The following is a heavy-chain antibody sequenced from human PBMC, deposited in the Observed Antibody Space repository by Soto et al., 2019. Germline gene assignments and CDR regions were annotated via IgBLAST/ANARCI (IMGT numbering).Heavy chain of an antibody. CDR1: GYTFTRYG. Sequence: QVQLVQSGAEVKNPGASVKVSCKASGYTFTRYGIGWARQAPGQGLEWMGWINTYNGNTNYAQNVQGRVTLTTDTSTSTGYMELRGLRPNDTAIYYCAMVDVYVTASPQDVWGQGTTVTVS. CDR3: AMVDVYVTASPQDV. CDR2: INTYNGNT. V-gene: IGHV1-18*01. J-gene: IGHJ6*02. D-gene: IGHD3-16*01.